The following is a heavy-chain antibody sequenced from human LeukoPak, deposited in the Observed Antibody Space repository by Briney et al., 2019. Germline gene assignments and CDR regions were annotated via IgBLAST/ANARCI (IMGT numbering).Heavy chain of an antibody. CDR3: ARVAERTWLPYDAAFDI. CDR1: GYSLSGGYY. D-gene: IGHD3-9*01. V-gene: IGHV4-38-2*02. CDR2: IYHGGST. Sequence: PSQTVSLTCTVSGYSLSGGYYWGWIRQPPGKGLEWIGTIYHGGSTYYNPSLESRVTISLDTSKNHFSLNLTSVTAADTAMYYCARVAERTWLPYDAAFDIWGLGTMVTVSS. J-gene: IGHJ3*02.